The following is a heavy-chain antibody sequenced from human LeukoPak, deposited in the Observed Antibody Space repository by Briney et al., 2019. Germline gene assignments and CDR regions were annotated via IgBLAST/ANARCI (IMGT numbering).Heavy chain of an antibody. CDR1: GYSISSGYY. D-gene: IGHD2-2*01. Sequence: PSETLSLTXAVSGYSISSGYYWGWIRKPPGKGLEWIGSIYHSGSTYYNPSLKSRVTISVDTSKNQFSLKLSSVTAADTAVYYCASHGIVVPAEGWFDPWGQGTLVTVSS. V-gene: IGHV4-38-2*01. J-gene: IGHJ5*02. CDR3: ASHGIVVPAEGWFDP. CDR2: IYHSGST.